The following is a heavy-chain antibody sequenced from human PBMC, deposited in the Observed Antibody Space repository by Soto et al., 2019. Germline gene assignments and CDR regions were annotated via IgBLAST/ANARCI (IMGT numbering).Heavy chain of an antibody. D-gene: IGHD6-19*01. Sequence: SGTLSLTCTVSGDSRSTTSYYWGWVRQPPGEGLEWIGSIYYSGSTYYNPSLKSRVTTSVDTSKNQFSLKLSSVTAADTAVYYCARVGQWLVQADWGYYGMDVWGQGTTVTVSS. J-gene: IGHJ6*02. CDR3: ARVGQWLVQADWGYYGMDV. CDR2: IYYSGST. CDR1: GDSRSTTSYY. V-gene: IGHV4-39*07.